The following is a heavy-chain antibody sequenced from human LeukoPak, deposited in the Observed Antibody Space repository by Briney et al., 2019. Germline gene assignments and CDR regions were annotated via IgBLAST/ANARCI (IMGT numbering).Heavy chain of an antibody. CDR2: FDPEDGET. CDR1: GYTLTELS. CDR3: AIVTGGITIFGVARYYFDY. V-gene: IGHV1-24*01. D-gene: IGHD3-3*01. J-gene: IGHJ4*02. Sequence: ASVKVSCKVSGYTLTELSMHWVRQAPGKGLEWMGGFDPEDGETIYAQKFQGRVTMTEDTSTDTAYMELSSLRSEDTAVYYCAIVTGGITIFGVARYYFDYWGQGTLVTVSS.